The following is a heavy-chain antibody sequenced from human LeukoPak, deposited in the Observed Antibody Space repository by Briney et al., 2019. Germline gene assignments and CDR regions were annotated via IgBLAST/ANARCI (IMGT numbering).Heavy chain of an antibody. Sequence: ASVKVSCKASGYTLSELSMHWVRQAPGKGLEWMGGFDPEDGETIYAQKFQGRVTMTEDTSTDTAYMELSSLRSEDTAVYYCARAISRGYGGNSDWFDPWGQGTLVTVSS. CDR2: FDPEDGET. J-gene: IGHJ5*02. V-gene: IGHV1-24*01. CDR1: GYTLSELS. CDR3: ARAISRGYGGNSDWFDP. D-gene: IGHD4-23*01.